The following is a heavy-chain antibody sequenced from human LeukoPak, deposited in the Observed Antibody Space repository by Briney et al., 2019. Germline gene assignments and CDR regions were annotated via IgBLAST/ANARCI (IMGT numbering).Heavy chain of an antibody. Sequence: GGSLRLSCAASGFTFSSYSMNWVRQAPGKGLEWVSSISSSSSYIYYADSVKGRFTIARDNAKNSLYLQMNSRRAEDTAVYYCAILGGDAFDIWGQGTMVTVSS. J-gene: IGHJ3*02. CDR3: AILGGDAFDI. D-gene: IGHD3-16*01. V-gene: IGHV3-21*01. CDR2: ISSSSSYI. CDR1: GFTFSSYS.